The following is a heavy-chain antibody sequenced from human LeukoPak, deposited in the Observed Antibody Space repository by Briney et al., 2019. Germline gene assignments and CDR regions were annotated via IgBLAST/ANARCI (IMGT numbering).Heavy chain of an antibody. D-gene: IGHD2-15*01. Sequence: ASVKLSCNASGYTFTSFGISWVRQAPGHRLEWMGWISAYNGNTNYAQKLQGRVTMTTDTSTSTAYMELRSLRSDDTAVYYCARDRVATDNWFDPWGQGTLVTVSS. J-gene: IGHJ5*02. CDR1: GYTFTSFG. V-gene: IGHV1-18*04. CDR2: ISAYNGNT. CDR3: ARDRVATDNWFDP.